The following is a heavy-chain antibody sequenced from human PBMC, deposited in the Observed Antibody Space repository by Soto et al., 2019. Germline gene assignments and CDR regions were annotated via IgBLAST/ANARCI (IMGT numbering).Heavy chain of an antibody. Sequence: QVQLQESGPGLVKPSQTLSLTCTVSGGSISNGDYYWSWIRQHPGKGLEWIGYIYYSGTTYYNPSLKSRVTISVDTSKNQFSLKLSSVTAADTAVYYCGRRDTSSSWFDPWGQGTLVTVSS. CDR2: IYYSGTT. D-gene: IGHD2-2*01. J-gene: IGHJ5*02. V-gene: IGHV4-31*03. CDR1: GGSISNGDYY. CDR3: GRRDTSSSWFDP.